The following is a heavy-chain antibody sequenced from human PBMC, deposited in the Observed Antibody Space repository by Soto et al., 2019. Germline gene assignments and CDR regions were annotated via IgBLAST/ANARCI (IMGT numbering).Heavy chain of an antibody. Sequence: GGPLRLSCAASGFTFSSYAMGWVRQAPGKGLECISSISAGGGSSYYADSVKGRFTISRDSSKNTLYLQMNSLRAEDTAIYYCAKSYYSVSGNSDYWGQGALVTVS. D-gene: IGHD3-10*01. CDR3: AKSYYSVSGNSDY. V-gene: IGHV3-23*01. CDR2: ISAGGGSS. CDR1: GFTFSSYA. J-gene: IGHJ4*02.